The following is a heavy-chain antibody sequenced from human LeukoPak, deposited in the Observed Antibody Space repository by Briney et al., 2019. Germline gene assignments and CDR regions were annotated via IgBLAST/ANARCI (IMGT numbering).Heavy chain of an antibody. D-gene: IGHD2-2*01. V-gene: IGHV3-53*01. J-gene: IGHJ6*02. CDR2: IYSGGST. CDR1: GFTVSSNY. Sequence: GGSLRLSCAASGFTVSSNYMSWVRQAPGKGLEWVSVIYSGGSTYYADSVKGRFTISRDNAKNSLYLQMNSLRTEDTAVYYCARDHGNIVVVPAAFYYYYYGMDVWGQGTTVTVSS. CDR3: ARDHGNIVVVPAAFYYYYYGMDV.